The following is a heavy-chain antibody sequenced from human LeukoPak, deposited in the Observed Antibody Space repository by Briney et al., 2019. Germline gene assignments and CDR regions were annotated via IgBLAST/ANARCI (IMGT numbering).Heavy chain of an antibody. D-gene: IGHD1-26*01. J-gene: IGHJ4*02. V-gene: IGHV3-48*03. CDR2: ISSSCSTI. CDR1: GFTFSSYE. Sequence: GGSLRLSCAASGFTFSSYEMNWVRQAPGKGLEWVSYISSSCSTIYYADSVKGRFTISRDNAKNSLYLQVNSLRDEDTAVYYCARNPSRVGIDYWGQGTLVTASS. CDR3: ARNPSRVGIDY.